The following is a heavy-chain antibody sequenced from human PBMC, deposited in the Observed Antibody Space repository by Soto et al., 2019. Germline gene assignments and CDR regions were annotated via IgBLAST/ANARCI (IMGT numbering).Heavy chain of an antibody. V-gene: IGHV3-9*01. Sequence: EVQLVESGGGLVQPGRSLRLSCAASGFTFDDYAMHWVRQAPGKGLEWVSGIRWNSGSIGYADSVKGRFTISRDNAKNSLYLQMNSLRAEDTALYYCAKDMDYYGSGSFGAFDIWGQGTMVTVSS. CDR3: AKDMDYYGSGSFGAFDI. CDR1: GFTFDDYA. J-gene: IGHJ3*02. D-gene: IGHD3-10*01. CDR2: IRWNSGSI.